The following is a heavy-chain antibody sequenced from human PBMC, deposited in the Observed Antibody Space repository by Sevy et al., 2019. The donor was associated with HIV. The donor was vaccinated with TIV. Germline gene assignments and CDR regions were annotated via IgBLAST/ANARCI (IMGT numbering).Heavy chain of an antibody. J-gene: IGHJ6*02. CDR1: GFTFSNYV. CDR3: ARSVLAVAGSYGMDV. V-gene: IGHV3-30*04. Sequence: GGSLRLSCAASGFTFSNYVMHWVRQAPGKGLEWVTFIASYGNDEDYAYSVKGRFTISRDNSKNTLYLQMNSLRPEDTAVYYCARSVLAVAGSYGMDVWGQGTTVTVSS. D-gene: IGHD6-19*01. CDR2: IASYGNDE.